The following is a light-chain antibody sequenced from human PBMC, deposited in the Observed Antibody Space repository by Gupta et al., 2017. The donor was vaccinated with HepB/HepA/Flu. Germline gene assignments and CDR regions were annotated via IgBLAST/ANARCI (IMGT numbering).Light chain of an antibody. V-gene: IGLV1-40*01. CDR3: HSYDSTRRV. CDR2: GNN. Sequence: QSVLTQPPSLAGATGQRLTSSCTGSSYNNGAGYDVHSNQQRPGTDPKVLIYGNNTRPSWVPDRFSGSKSRTSPSLSITGLQAEDEADYDCHSYDSTRRVFGGGTKLTVL. J-gene: IGLJ2*01. CDR1: SYNNGAGYD.